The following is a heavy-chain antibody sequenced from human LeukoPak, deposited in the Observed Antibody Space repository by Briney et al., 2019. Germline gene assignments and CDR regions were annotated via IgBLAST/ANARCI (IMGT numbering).Heavy chain of an antibody. CDR1: GDSINSLDL. D-gene: IGHD1-26*01. CDR2: MYLSGTT. Sequence: KPSGTLSLTCTVSGDSINSLDLWSWVRQPPGKGLEWIGEMYLSGTTHSNPSVKSRVTISIDKSKNQFFLNLSSVTAADTAVYYCAGLVGRSSSGLYYYYFDYWGQGTLVTVSS. V-gene: IGHV4-4*02. CDR3: AGLVGRSSSGLYYYYFDY. J-gene: IGHJ4*02.